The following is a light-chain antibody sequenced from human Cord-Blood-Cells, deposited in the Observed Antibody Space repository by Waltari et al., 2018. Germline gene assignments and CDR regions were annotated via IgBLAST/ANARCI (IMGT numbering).Light chain of an antibody. CDR1: SSDVGSYNL. Sequence: QSALTQPAPVSGSPGQSITISCTGTSSDVGSYNLVSWYKQHPGKAPKLMIYEGSKRPSGVSNLFSGSKSGNTASLTISGLQAEDEADYYCCSYAGSSTWVFGGGTKLTVL. CDR2: EGS. V-gene: IGLV2-23*01. CDR3: CSYAGSSTWV. J-gene: IGLJ3*02.